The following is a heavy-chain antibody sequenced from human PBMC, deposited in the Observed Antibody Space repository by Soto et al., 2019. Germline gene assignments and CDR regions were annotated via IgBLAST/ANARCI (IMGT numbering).Heavy chain of an antibody. Sequence: VQLLESGGGLVQRGGSLRLSCAASGFPFSSYVMSWVRQAPGKGLEWVSGISGGGSNTFYADSVKGRFTISRDNSKNTLLLPMNSLGAEDTAVYYCAKDSNKYSSSLRGRYFDYWGQGIGVTVSS. CDR2: ISGGGSNT. CDR3: AKDSNKYSSSLRGRYFDY. CDR1: GFPFSSYV. V-gene: IGHV3-23*01. D-gene: IGHD4-4*01. J-gene: IGHJ4*02.